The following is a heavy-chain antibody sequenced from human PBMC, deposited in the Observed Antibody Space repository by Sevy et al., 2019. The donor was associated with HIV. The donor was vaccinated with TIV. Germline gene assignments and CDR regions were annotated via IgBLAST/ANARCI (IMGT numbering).Heavy chain of an antibody. CDR2: FDPEDGET. V-gene: IGHV1-24*01. J-gene: IGHJ5*02. CDR3: ATGHRITIFGVALPGLWFDP. D-gene: IGHD3-3*01. CDR1: GYTLTELS. Sequence: ASVKVSCKVSGYTLTELSMHWVRQAPGKGLEWMGGFDPEDGETIYAQKFQGRVTMTEDTSTDTAYMELGSLRSEDTAVYYCATGHRITIFGVALPGLWFDPWGQGTLVTVSS.